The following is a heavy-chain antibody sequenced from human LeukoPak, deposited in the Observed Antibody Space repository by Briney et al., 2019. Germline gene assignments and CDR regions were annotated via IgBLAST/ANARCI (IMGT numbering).Heavy chain of an antibody. Sequence: PGRSLRLSCAASGFTFSSYAMHWVRQAPGKGLEGVAVISYDGSNKYYADSVKGRFTISRDNSKHTLYLQMNSLRAEDTAVYYCARDPTDIVVVPAAIGYYYGMDVWGQGTTVTVSS. CDR2: ISYDGSNK. J-gene: IGHJ6*02. V-gene: IGHV3-30-3*01. CDR3: ARDPTDIVVVPAAIGYYYGMDV. D-gene: IGHD2-2*02. CDR1: GFTFSSYA.